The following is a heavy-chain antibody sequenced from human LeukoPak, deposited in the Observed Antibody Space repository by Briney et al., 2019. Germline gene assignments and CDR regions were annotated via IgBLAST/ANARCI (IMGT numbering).Heavy chain of an antibody. V-gene: IGHV1-2*02. D-gene: IGHD3-22*01. J-gene: IGHJ3*02. CDR1: GYTFTGYY. CDR3: ARDFYDSSGYYFVVAFDI. CDR2: INPNSGGT. Sequence: ASVKVSCKASGYTFTGYYMHWVRQAPGQGLEWMGWINPNSGGTNYAQKFQGRDTMTRDTFISTAYMELSRLRSDDTAVYYCARDFYDSSGYYFVVAFDIWGQGTMVTVSS.